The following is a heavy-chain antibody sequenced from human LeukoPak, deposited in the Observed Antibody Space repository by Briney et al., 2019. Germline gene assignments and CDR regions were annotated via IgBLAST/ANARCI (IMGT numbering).Heavy chain of an antibody. Sequence: ASVKVSCKASGYTFTGYYMHWVRQAPGQWLEWMGWINPNSGGTNYAQKFQGRVTMTRDTSISTAYMELSRLRSDDTAVYYCALRYYYDSSGYHGGAFDIWGQGTMVIVSS. D-gene: IGHD3-22*01. CDR1: GYTFTGYY. CDR2: INPNSGGT. CDR3: ALRYYYDSSGYHGGAFDI. V-gene: IGHV1-2*02. J-gene: IGHJ3*02.